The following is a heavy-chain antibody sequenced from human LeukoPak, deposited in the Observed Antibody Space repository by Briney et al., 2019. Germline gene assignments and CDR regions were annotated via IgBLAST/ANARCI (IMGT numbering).Heavy chain of an antibody. J-gene: IGHJ6*03. CDR3: ARTFLGYCSSTSCYYYYYMDV. V-gene: IGHV4-39*07. CDR2: IYYSGST. Sequence: PSETLSPTCTVSGGSISSSSYYWGWIRQPPGKGLEWIGSIYYSGSTYYNPSLKSRVTISVDTSKNQFSLKLSSVTAADTAVYYCARTFLGYCSSTSCYYYYYMDVWGKGTTVTVSS. D-gene: IGHD2-2*01. CDR1: GGSISSSSYY.